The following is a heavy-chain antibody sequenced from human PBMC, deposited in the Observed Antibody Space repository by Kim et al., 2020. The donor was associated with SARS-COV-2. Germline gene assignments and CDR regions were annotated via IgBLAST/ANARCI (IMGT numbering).Heavy chain of an antibody. CDR2: ISHDGSNK. V-gene: IGHV3-30*04. Sequence: GGSLRLSCAASGFTFSSYAMHWVRQAPGKGLEWVAVISHDGSNKYYADSVKGRFTISRDNSKNTLSLQMNSLRADDTGVYYCARIRTGTSLLGYWGQGTL. CDR3: ARIRTGTSLLGY. D-gene: IGHD1-1*01. J-gene: IGHJ4*02. CDR1: GFTFSSYA.